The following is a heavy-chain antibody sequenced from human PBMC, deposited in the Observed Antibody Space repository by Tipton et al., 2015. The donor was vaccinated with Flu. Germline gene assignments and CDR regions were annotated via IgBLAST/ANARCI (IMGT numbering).Heavy chain of an antibody. Sequence: TLSLTCSVSGGSIGSPYCWSWIRQLPGKGLEWIGDIYHSGSSDYNPSLRSRVTLSLDTSKNQFSLRLTSVTAADTAVYYCARDRGFSNWFDPWGQGTLVTVSS. V-gene: IGHV4-31*03. J-gene: IGHJ5*02. D-gene: IGHD3-10*01. CDR2: IYHSGSS. CDR1: GGSIGSPYC. CDR3: ARDRGFSNWFDP.